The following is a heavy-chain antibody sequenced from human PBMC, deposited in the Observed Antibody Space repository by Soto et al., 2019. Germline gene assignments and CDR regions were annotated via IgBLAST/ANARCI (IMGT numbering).Heavy chain of an antibody. CDR2: ISGSGGST. CDR1: GFTFSSYA. Sequence: EVQLLESGGGLVQPGGSLRLSCAASGFTFSSYAMSWVRQAPGKGLEWVSAISGSGGSTYYADSVKGRFTISRDNSKNTLYLQMNSLRAEDTALYYCAKDRGIGSYFDYWGQGTLVTVSS. CDR3: AKDRGIGSYFDY. J-gene: IGHJ4*02. V-gene: IGHV3-23*01. D-gene: IGHD1-26*01.